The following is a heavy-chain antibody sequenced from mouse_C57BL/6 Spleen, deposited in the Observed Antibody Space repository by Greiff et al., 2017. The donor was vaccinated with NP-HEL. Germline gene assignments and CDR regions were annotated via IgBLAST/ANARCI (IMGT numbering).Heavy chain of an antibody. CDR3: TRDDTVVEGY. CDR2: IDPETGGT. J-gene: IGHJ2*01. V-gene: IGHV1-15*01. CDR1: GYTFTDYE. Sequence: QVQLQQSGAELVRPGASVTLSCKASGYTFTDYEMHWVKQTPVHGLEWIGAIDPETGGTAYNQKFKGTAILTADKSSRTAYMELRSLTSEDSAVYYCTRDDTVVEGYWSQGTTLTVSS. D-gene: IGHD1-1*01.